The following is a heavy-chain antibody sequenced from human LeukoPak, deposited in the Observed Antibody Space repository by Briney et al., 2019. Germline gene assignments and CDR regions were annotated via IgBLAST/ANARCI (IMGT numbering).Heavy chain of an antibody. CDR3: ARWGDGKKFDY. D-gene: IGHD3-16*01. J-gene: IGHJ4*02. CDR2: IWHDGSNK. CDR1: GFTFGSHG. Sequence: GRSLRLSCAASGFTFGSHGMHWVRQAPANGLERVAVIWHDGSNKYYADSVKGRFTISRDNSKNMLFLHMNSLTVEATAVYYCARWGDGKKFDYWGQGTLLTVSS. V-gene: IGHV3-33*01.